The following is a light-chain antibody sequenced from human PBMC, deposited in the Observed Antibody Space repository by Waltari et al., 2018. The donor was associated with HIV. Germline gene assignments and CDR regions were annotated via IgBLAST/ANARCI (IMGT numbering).Light chain of an antibody. CDR1: NNAIGADKS. CDR2: YVT. Sequence: QSALTQTASVSASPGQSITISCTGINNAIGADKSVSWYQQHPGKVPKLLIEYVTNRPAWVSGRFSGSKSVNTASLTISWLQPDDEADYYCGSSTNSNIVLFGGGTKLTVL. J-gene: IGLJ2*01. V-gene: IGLV2-14*01. CDR3: GSSTNSNIVL.